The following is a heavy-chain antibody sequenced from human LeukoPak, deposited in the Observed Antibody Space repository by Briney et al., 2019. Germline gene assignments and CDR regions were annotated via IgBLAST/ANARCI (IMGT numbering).Heavy chain of an antibody. Sequence: PSETLSLTCAVSGVSISSSNWWHWVRQPPGKGLEWIGEIYHSGSTNYNPSLKSRVTISVDTSKNQFSLKLSSVTAADTAVYYCARLGFYYYGSGSPYRYYYYYMDVWGKGTTVTISS. CDR3: ARLGFYYYGSGSPYRYYYYYMDV. V-gene: IGHV4-4*02. J-gene: IGHJ6*03. CDR1: GVSISSSNW. D-gene: IGHD3-10*01. CDR2: IYHSGST.